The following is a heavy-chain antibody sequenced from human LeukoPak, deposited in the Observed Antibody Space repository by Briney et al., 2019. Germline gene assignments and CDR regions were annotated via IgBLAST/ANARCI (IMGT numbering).Heavy chain of an antibody. CDR2: IIPNLGIA. J-gene: IGHJ6*02. CDR1: GAPFSSYA. V-gene: IGHV1-69*04. D-gene: IGHD2-15*01. Sequence: SVKLSCTASGAPFSSYAVSWARQAPGQGLEWKGRIIPNLGIANYAQKFQGRVTITADKSTSTAYMELSSLRSEDTAVYYCARGGGDYYYGMDVWGQGTTVTVSS. CDR3: ARGGGDYYYGMDV.